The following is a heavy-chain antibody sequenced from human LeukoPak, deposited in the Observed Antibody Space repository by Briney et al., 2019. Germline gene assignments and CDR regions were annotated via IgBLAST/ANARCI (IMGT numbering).Heavy chain of an antibody. Sequence: ASGKVSCKASGYTFSSYAISWVRQAPGQGLEWMGGIIPIFGTANYAQKFQGRVTITADESTSTAYMELSSLRSEDTAVYYCARGFTMIDSWFDPWGQGTLVTVSS. D-gene: IGHD3-22*01. V-gene: IGHV1-69*13. CDR1: GYTFSSYA. J-gene: IGHJ5*02. CDR2: IIPIFGTA. CDR3: ARGFTMIDSWFDP.